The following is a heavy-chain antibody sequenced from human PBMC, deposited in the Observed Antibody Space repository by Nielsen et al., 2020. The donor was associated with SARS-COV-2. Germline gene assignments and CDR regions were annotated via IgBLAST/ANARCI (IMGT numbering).Heavy chain of an antibody. Sequence: WVRQAPGQGLEWMGWINTNTGNPTYAQGFTGRFVFSLDTSVSTAYLQISSLKAEDTAVYYCARARATIFGLVMSYGMDVWGQGTTVTVSS. CDR3: ARARATIFGLVMSYGMDV. J-gene: IGHJ6*02. D-gene: IGHD3/OR15-3a*01. V-gene: IGHV7-4-1*02. CDR2: INTNTGNP.